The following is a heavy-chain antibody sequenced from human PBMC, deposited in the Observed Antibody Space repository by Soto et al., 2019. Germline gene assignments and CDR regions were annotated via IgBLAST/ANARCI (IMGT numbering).Heavy chain of an antibody. J-gene: IGHJ4*02. CDR3: AKDKLWFGVGDY. Sequence: GGSLRFSCAASGFTFSSYAVSWVRQAPGKGLEWVSAISGTGVSTYYADSVKGRFTISRDNSKNTLYLQMNSLRAEDTAVYYCAKDKLWFGVGDYWGQGTLVTVSS. V-gene: IGHV3-23*01. CDR2: ISGTGVST. D-gene: IGHD3-10*01. CDR1: GFTFSSYA.